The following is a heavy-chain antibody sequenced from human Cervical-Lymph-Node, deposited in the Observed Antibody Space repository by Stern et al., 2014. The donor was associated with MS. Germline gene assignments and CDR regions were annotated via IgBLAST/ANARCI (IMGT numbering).Heavy chain of an antibody. V-gene: IGHV3-23*04. Sequence: EVQLEESGGGLVQPGGSLRLSCAASGFTFSCCAMCWVRQAPGRGPEWVSGISHDGNSAHYADSVKGRFTISRDSSQNTVYLQMNSLRVDDTAVYYCAKDIWDYAGMDVWGQGTTVTVSS. CDR3: AKDIWDYAGMDV. J-gene: IGHJ6*02. D-gene: IGHD7-27*01. CDR1: GFTFSCCA. CDR2: ISHDGNSA.